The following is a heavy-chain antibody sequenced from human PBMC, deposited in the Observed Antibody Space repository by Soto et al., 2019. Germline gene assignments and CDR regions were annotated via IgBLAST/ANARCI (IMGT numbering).Heavy chain of an antibody. V-gene: IGHV4-59*01. D-gene: IGHD2-21*02. Sequence: SETLSLTCTVSGGSISSYYWSWIRQPPGKGLEWIGYIYYSGSTNYNPSLKSRVTISVDTSKNQFSLKLSSVTAADTAVYYCARGESYCGGDCYDWFDPWGQGTLVTVSS. CDR3: ARGESYCGGDCYDWFDP. CDR1: GGSISSYY. J-gene: IGHJ5*02. CDR2: IYYSGST.